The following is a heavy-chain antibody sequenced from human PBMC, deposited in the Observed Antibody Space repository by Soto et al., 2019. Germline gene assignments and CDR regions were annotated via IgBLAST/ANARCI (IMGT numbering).Heavy chain of an antibody. CDR3: ARAPKVSGSSQTRPDF. V-gene: IGHV4-34*01. Sequence: SETLSLTCSVYGGSFIVYYWSWIRQPPGKGLEWIGEINHSGSTNYNPSLKSRVTISVDTSKNQFSLKLSSVSAADTAVYYCARAPKVSGSSQTRPDFWGQGTLVTVSS. J-gene: IGHJ4*02. CDR2: INHSGST. CDR1: GGSFIVYY. D-gene: IGHD6-6*01.